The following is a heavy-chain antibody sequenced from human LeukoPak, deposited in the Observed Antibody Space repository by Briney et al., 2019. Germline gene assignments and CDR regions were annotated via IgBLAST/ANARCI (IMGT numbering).Heavy chain of an antibody. CDR3: ARERIVATIEGSNYYFDY. J-gene: IGHJ4*02. V-gene: IGHV1-69*13. Sequence: SVKVSCKASGGTFSSYAISWVRQAPGQGLEWMGGIIPIFGTANYAQKFQGRVTITADESTSTAYMELSSLRSEDTAVYYCARERIVATIEGSNYYFDYWGQGTLVTVSS. CDR1: GGTFSSYA. D-gene: IGHD5-12*01. CDR2: IIPIFGTA.